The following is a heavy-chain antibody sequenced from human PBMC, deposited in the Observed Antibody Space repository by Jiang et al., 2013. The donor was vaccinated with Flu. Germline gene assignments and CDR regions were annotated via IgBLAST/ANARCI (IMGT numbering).Heavy chain of an antibody. D-gene: IGHD2-15*01. V-gene: IGHV4-59*11. CDR1: GGSISSHY. CDR3: ARDMGGGYLDY. Sequence: GPGLVKSSETLSLTCTVSGGSISSHYWSWIRQPPGKGLEWIGYIYYSGSPNYNPSLKSRVTISVDTSKNQFSLKLSSVTAADTAVYYCARDMGGGYLDYWGQGTLVTVSS. CDR2: IYYSGSP. J-gene: IGHJ4*02.